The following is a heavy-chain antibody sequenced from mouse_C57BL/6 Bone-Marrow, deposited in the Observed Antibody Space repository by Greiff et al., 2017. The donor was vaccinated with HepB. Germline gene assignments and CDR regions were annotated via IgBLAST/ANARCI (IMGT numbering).Heavy chain of an antibody. Sequence: EVKLMESGGGLVKPGGSLKLSCAASGFTFSSYAMSWVRQTPEKRLEWVATISDGGSYTYYPDNVKGRFTISRDNAKNNLYLQMSHLKSEDTAMYYCARDRPAYWGQGTSVTVSS. CDR1: GFTFSSYA. V-gene: IGHV5-4*01. CDR2: ISDGGSYT. J-gene: IGHJ4*01. CDR3: ARDRPAY.